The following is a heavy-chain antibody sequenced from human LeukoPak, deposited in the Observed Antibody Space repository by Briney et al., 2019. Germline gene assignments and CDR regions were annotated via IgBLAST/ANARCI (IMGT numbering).Heavy chain of an antibody. CDR1: GGSISSYY. CDR3: AREYSGSYEPGFDY. D-gene: IGHD1-26*01. Sequence: SETLSLTCTVSGGSISSYYWSWIRQPPGKGLEWIGYIYYSGSTNYNPSLKSRVTISVDTSKNQFSLKLSSVTAADTAVYYCAREYSGSYEPGFDYWGQGTLVTVSS. V-gene: IGHV4-59*12. CDR2: IYYSGST. J-gene: IGHJ4*02.